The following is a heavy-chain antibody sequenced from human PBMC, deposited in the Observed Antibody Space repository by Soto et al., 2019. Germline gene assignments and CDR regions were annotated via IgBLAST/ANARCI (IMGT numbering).Heavy chain of an antibody. CDR3: ATLRNYDFWXGSSYNWFDP. D-gene: IGHD3-3*01. J-gene: IGHJ5*02. Sequence: ASVKVSCKVSGYTLTELSMHWVRQAPGKGLEWMGGFDPEDGETIYAQKFQGRVTMTEDTSTDTAYMELSSLRSEDTAVYYCATLRNYDFWXGSSYNWFDPWGQGTLVTVSS. CDR1: GYTLTELS. V-gene: IGHV1-24*01. CDR2: FDPEDGET.